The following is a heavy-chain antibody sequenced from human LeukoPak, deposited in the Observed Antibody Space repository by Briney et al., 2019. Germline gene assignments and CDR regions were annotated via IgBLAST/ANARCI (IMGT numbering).Heavy chain of an antibody. CDR2: IDTDGSGT. CDR3: VRDRSGSHYYMDV. CDR1: GFTFRTEW. J-gene: IGHJ6*03. D-gene: IGHD1-26*01. Sequence: GGSLRLSCAASGFTFRTEWMHWVRQAPGKGLVWVSRIDTDGSGTSYADSVKGRFTISRDNAKNTVDLQMNSLRDEDTAVYYCVRDRSGSHYYMDVWGRGATVTVSS. V-gene: IGHV3-74*01.